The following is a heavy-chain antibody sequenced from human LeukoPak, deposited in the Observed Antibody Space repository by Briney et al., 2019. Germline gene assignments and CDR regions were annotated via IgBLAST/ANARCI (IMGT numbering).Heavy chain of an antibody. CDR3: ASGAEGYVFDP. Sequence: PGGSLRLSCAVSGFTFSTYSMNWVRQAPGKGLEWVSYISSSSSTIYYADSVKGRFTISRDNAKNSLYLHMNSLRAEDTAVYYCASGAEGYVFDPWGQGTLVTVSS. D-gene: IGHD5-12*01. CDR1: GFTFSTYS. J-gene: IGHJ5*02. CDR2: ISSSSSTI. V-gene: IGHV3-48*01.